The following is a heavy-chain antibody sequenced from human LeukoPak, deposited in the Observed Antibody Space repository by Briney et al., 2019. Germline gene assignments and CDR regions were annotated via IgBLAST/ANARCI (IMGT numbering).Heavy chain of an antibody. D-gene: IGHD7-27*01. J-gene: IGHJ4*02. CDR3: AREDQLGNFDY. CDR2: INPNSGGT. V-gene: IGHV1-2*06. Sequence: ASVKVSCKASGYTFTGYYMHWVRQAPRQGLEWMGRINPNSGGTNYAQKFQGRVTMTRDTSISTAYMELSRLRSDDTAVYYCAREDQLGNFDYWGQGTLVTVSS. CDR1: GYTFTGYY.